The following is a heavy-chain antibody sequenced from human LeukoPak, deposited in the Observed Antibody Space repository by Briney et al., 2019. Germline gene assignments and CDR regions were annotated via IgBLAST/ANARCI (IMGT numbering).Heavy chain of an antibody. D-gene: IGHD1-14*01. CDR1: GFTFSNYG. CDR2: IWHDGSNK. CDR3: ARDGEPFQWNCDF. J-gene: IGHJ4*02. Sequence: GGSLRLSCAASGFTFSNYGIHWVRQAPSKGLEWVAIIWHDGSNKHYLDSVKGRFAISRDNSKNTVYLQMNSLRVEDTAMYYCARDGEPFQWNCDFWGQGTLVTVSS. V-gene: IGHV3-33*01.